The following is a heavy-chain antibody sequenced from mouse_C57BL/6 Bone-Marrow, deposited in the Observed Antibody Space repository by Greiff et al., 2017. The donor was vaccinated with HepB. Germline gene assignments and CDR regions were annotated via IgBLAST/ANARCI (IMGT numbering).Heavy chain of an antibody. V-gene: IGHV8-8*01. CDR2: IWWDDDK. Sequence: QVTLKVSGPGILQPSQTLSLTCSFSGFSLSTFGMGVGWIRQPSGKGLEWLAHIWWDDDKYYNPALKSRLIISKDTSKNQVFLKIANVDTSNTATYDCARIRMAVVATEAMDYWGQGTSVTVSS. D-gene: IGHD1-1*01. CDR1: GFSLSTFGMG. J-gene: IGHJ4*01. CDR3: ARIRMAVVATEAMDY.